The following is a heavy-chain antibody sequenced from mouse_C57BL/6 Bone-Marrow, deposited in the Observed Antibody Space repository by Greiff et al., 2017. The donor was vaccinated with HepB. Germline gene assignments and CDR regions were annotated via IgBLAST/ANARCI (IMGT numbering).Heavy chain of an antibody. CDR2: IDPEDGDT. Sequence: EVQLKESGAELVRPGASVKLSCTASGFNIKDYYMHWVKQRPEQGLEWIGRIDPEDGDTEYAPKFQGKATMTADTSSNTAYLQLSSLTSEDTAVYYCTAYYSNHYYAMDYWGQGTSVTVSS. V-gene: IGHV14-1*01. D-gene: IGHD2-5*01. CDR1: GFNIKDYY. CDR3: TAYYSNHYYAMDY. J-gene: IGHJ4*01.